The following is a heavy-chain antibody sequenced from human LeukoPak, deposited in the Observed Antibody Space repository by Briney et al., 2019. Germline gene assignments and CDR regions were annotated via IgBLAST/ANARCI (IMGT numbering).Heavy chain of an antibody. CDR3: ARRVGATGRFDY. D-gene: IGHD1-26*01. J-gene: IGHJ4*02. V-gene: IGHV1-2*02. CDR1: GYTFTGYY. Sequence: ASVKVSCKASGYTFTGYYMHWVRQAPGQGLEWMGWINPNSGGTNYARKFQGRVTMTRDTSISTAYMELSRLRSDDTAVYYCARRVGATGRFDYWGQGTLVTVSS. CDR2: INPNSGGT.